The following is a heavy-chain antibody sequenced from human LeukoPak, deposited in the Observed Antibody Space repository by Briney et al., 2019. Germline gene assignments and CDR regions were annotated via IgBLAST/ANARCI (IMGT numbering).Heavy chain of an antibody. V-gene: IGHV1-46*01. J-gene: IGHJ5*02. D-gene: IGHD1-26*01. CDR3: ARDQSGEWELLSGWWFDP. CDR2: INPSGGST. Sequence: ASVKVSCKASGYTFTSYDINWVRQAPGQGLEWMGIINPSGGSTNYAQKLQGRVTVTRDMSTSTVYMELSNLRSEDTAVYYCARDQSGEWELLSGWWFDPWGQGTLVTVSS. CDR1: GYTFTSYD.